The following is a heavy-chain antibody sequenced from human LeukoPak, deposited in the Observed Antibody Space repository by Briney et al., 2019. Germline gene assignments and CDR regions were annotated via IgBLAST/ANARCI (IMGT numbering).Heavy chain of an antibody. V-gene: IGHV3-30*03. J-gene: IGHJ4*02. CDR1: GFTFRHYG. CDR3: ARDWGGPDDY. CDR2: ITHDGRTD. D-gene: IGHD3-16*01. Sequence: GGSLRLSCAASGFTFRHYGFHWVRQAPGKGLEWVAVITHDGRTDYYADSVKGRFTISRDNSRNTVDLQMTSLRAEDTAVYYCARDWGGPDDYWGQGTLVIVSS.